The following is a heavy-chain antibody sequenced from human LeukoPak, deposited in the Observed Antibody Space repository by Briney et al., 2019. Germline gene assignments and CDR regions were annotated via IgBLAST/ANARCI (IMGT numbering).Heavy chain of an antibody. Sequence: GRSLRLSSAASGFTFSSYAMHWVRQAPGKGLEWVAVISYDGSNKYYADSVKGRFTISRDNSKNTLYLQINSLRAEDTAVYYCARDGATAMVMNYYYYGMDVWGQGTTVTVSS. CDR1: GFTFSSYA. CDR3: ARDGATAMVMNYYYYGMDV. J-gene: IGHJ6*02. V-gene: IGHV3-30-3*01. CDR2: ISYDGSNK. D-gene: IGHD5-18*01.